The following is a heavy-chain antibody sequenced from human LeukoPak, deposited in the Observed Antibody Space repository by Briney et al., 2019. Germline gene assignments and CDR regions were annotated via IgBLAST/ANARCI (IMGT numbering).Heavy chain of an antibody. D-gene: IGHD6-19*01. V-gene: IGHV3-23*01. CDR1: GFTFSSYA. CDR3: AKGSSSGWSGDYFDY. CDR2: ISGSGVST. J-gene: IGHJ4*02. Sequence: GGSLRLSCAASGFTFSSYAMSWVRQAPGKGLEWVSAISGSGVSTYYADSVKGRFTISRDNSKNTLSLQMSSLRVEDTAVYYCAKGSSSGWSGDYFDYWGQGTLVTVSS.